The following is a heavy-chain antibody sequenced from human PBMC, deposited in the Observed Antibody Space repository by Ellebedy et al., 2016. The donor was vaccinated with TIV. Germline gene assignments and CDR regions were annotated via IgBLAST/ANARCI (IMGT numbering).Heavy chain of an antibody. CDR3: ASSILWSDAFDI. CDR2: ISSSSSYI. CDR1: GFTFSSYS. Sequence: GESLKISXAASGFTFSSYSMNWVRQAPGKGLEWVSSISSSSSYIYYADSVKGRFTISRDNAKNSLYLQMNSLRAEDTAVYYCASSILWSDAFDIWGQGTMVTVSS. D-gene: IGHD2-21*01. J-gene: IGHJ3*02. V-gene: IGHV3-21*01.